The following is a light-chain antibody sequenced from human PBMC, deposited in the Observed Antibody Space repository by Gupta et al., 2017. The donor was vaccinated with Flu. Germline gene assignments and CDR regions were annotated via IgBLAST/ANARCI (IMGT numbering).Light chain of an antibody. Sequence: PSSVFASVGARVTITCRANRGISSWLAWYQQKPGKDPKLLIYAASRVQSGVPSRFGGSGSGTEFTLTISSRQPEDSATYYCQQANNFPWTFGQGTKVEIK. J-gene: IGKJ1*01. V-gene: IGKV1-12*02. CDR3: QQANNFPWT. CDR2: AAS. CDR1: RGISSW.